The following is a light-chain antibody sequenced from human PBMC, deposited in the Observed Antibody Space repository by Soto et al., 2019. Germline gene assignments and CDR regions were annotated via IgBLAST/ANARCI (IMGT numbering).Light chain of an antibody. Sequence: QSVLTQPASVSGSPGQSITISCTDASSDIGRNYVSWYQQQHPGKAPKLIIYDVSNRPSGVSNRFSGSKFDNTASLTISGLQPEDESDYYCSSFSSNTLVFGGGTKLTVL. CDR1: SSDIGRNY. CDR3: SSFSSNTLV. V-gene: IGLV2-14*03. J-gene: IGLJ2*01. CDR2: DVS.